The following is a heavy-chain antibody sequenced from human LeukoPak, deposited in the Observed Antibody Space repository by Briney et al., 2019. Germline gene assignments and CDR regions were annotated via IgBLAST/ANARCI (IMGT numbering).Heavy chain of an antibody. D-gene: IGHD3-3*01. V-gene: IGHV1-2*02. Sequence: GASVKVSCKASGYTFSDYYIHWVRQAPGQGLEWMGWINPNSGGTDYAQKFQGRVTMTRDTSINTAYMELSRLRSDDTAVYYCARDGQYYDFWSGQAGWFDPWGQGTLVTVSS. CDR1: GYTFSDYY. J-gene: IGHJ5*02. CDR2: INPNSGGT. CDR3: ARDGQYYDFWSGQAGWFDP.